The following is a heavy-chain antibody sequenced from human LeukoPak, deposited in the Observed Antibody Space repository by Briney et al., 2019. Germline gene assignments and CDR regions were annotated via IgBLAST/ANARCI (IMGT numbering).Heavy chain of an antibody. CDR3: ARGSRRFGELLFGY. CDR1: GYTFTSYD. V-gene: IGHV1-8*01. Sequence: ASVKVSCKASGYTFTSYDINWVRQATGQGLGWMGWMNPNSGNTGYAQKFQGRVTMTRNTSISTAYMELSSLRSEDTAVYYCARGSRRFGELLFGYWGQGTLVTVSS. J-gene: IGHJ4*02. CDR2: MNPNSGNT. D-gene: IGHD3-10*01.